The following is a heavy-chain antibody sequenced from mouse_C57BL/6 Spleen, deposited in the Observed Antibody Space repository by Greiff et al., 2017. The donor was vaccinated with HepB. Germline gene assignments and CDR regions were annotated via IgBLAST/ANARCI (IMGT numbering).Heavy chain of an antibody. CDR1: GFTFTDYY. CDR3: ARYAGTGFDYAMDY. CDR2: IRNKANGYTT. V-gene: IGHV7-3*01. Sequence: DVHLVESGGGLVQPGGSLSLSCAASGFTFTDYYMSWVRQPPGKALEWLGFIRNKANGYTTEYSASVKGRFTISRDNSQSILYLQMNALRAEDSATYYCARYAGTGFDYAMDYWGQGTSVTVSS. J-gene: IGHJ4*01. D-gene: IGHD4-1*01.